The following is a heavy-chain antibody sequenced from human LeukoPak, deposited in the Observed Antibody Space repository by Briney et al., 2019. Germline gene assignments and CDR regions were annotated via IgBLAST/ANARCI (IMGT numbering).Heavy chain of an antibody. CDR2: ITPSGDMS. CDR1: GFTFDIYG. Sequence: GGSLRLSCAASGFTFDIYGINWVRQAPGKGLEWVSGITPSGDMSYYADSVKGRLTISRDNSKNTLYLQMNSLRAEDTAVYYCAKESEDPTGTTYYFDYWGQGTLVTVSS. J-gene: IGHJ4*02. CDR3: AKESEDPTGTTYYFDY. V-gene: IGHV3-23*01. D-gene: IGHD1-1*01.